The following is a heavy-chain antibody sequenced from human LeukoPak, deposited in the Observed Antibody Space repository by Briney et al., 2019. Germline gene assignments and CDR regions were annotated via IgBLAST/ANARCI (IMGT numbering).Heavy chain of an antibody. J-gene: IGHJ6*03. D-gene: IGHD4-11*01. CDR3: TRMSKVTTSYYYYYMDV. V-gene: IGHV4-4*07. CDR1: GASISSYY. Sequence: PSETLSLTCTVSGASISSYYWSWLRQPAGKGLEWIGRIYSSGYNYTPSLKSRVTLSVDTSKNQFSLKLSSVTAADTAVYYCTRMSKVTTSYYYYYMDVWGKGTTVTVSS. CDR2: IYSSGY.